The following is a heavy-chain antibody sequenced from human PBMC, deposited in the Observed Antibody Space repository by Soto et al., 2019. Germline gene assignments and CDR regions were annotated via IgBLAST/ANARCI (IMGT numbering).Heavy chain of an antibody. CDR2: ISAYNGNT. V-gene: IGHV1-18*01. CDR1: GYTFTSYG. Sequence: ASVKVPCKASGYTFTSYGSSWLRQAPGQGLEWMGWISAYNGNTNYAQKLQGRVTMTTDTSTSTAYMELRSLRSDDTAVYYCARDSSGWYFDYWGQGTLVTVSS. D-gene: IGHD6-25*01. CDR3: ARDSSGWYFDY. J-gene: IGHJ4*02.